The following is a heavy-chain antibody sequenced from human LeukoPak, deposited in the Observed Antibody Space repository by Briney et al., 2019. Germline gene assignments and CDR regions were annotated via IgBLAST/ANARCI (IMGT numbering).Heavy chain of an antibody. J-gene: IGHJ6*02. V-gene: IGHV3-48*02. CDR1: GFAFSSYN. D-gene: IGHD3-22*01. CDR2: IGSSGSPT. Sequence: GGSLRLSCAAPGFAFSSYNMNWVRQAPGKGLEWVSYIGSSGSPTHYADSVGGRFTISRDNAKNSLYLQMNSLRDEDTAVYFCARRPYSDTSGRLSDVWGQGTTVTVSS. CDR3: ARRPYSDTSGRLSDV.